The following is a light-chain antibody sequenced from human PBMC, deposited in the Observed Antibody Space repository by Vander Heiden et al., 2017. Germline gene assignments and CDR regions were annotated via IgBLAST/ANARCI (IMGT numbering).Light chain of an antibody. Sequence: DVVMTQSPDSLAGSLGERATINCKSSQCVLYSSMNKNCLAWYQQRPGQPPKLLFYWASTRATGVPDRFSGSGSGTDFTLTISSLQAEDVAVYYCQQYYSNPPTFGGGTKVEIK. CDR2: WAS. V-gene: IGKV4-1*01. CDR1: QCVLYSSMNKNC. J-gene: IGKJ4*01. CDR3: QQYYSNPPT.